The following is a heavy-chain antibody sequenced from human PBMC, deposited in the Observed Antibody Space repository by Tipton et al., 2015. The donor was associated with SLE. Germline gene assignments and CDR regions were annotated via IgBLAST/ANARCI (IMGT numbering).Heavy chain of an antibody. V-gene: IGHV1-2*02. Sequence: QLVQSGAEVKKPGASVTVSCKASGYNFAAYYVYWVRQAPGQGLEWMGWVSPHSGGTKSAQKFQGRVIMTRDTSMNTAYMELSGLTTHDTAVYYCARDQLASYGGYYFEYWGQGALVTVSS. CDR1: GYNFAAYY. J-gene: IGHJ4*02. CDR2: VSPHSGGT. CDR3: ARDQLASYGGYYFEY. D-gene: IGHD5-18*01.